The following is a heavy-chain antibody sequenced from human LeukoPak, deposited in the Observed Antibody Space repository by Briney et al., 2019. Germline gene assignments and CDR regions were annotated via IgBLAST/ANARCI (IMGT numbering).Heavy chain of an antibody. J-gene: IGHJ4*02. CDR3: ASATYYYDGSGYTSLEY. V-gene: IGHV3-21*04. CDR1: GFTFSMDS. CDR2: ISSSSSYI. D-gene: IGHD3-22*01. Sequence: PGGSLRLSCAASGFTFSMDSMNWVRQAPGKGLEWVSSISSSSSYIQYADSVKGRFTISRDNAENSLHLQMHSLRAEDTAVYYCASATYYYDGSGYTSLEYWGQGTLVTVSS.